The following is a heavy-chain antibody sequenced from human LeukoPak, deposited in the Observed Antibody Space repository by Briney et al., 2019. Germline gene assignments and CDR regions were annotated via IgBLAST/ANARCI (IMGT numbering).Heavy chain of an antibody. CDR3: ARGSASKRRLLPEYYFDY. Sequence: ASVKVSCKASGYTFTSYGISWVRQAPGQGLEWMGWISAYNGNTNYAQKLQGRVTMTTDTSTSTAYMELRSLRSDDTAVYYCARGSASKRRLLPEYYFDYWGQGTLVTVSS. CDR1: GYTFTSYG. D-gene: IGHD1-14*01. V-gene: IGHV1-18*01. CDR2: ISAYNGNT. J-gene: IGHJ4*02.